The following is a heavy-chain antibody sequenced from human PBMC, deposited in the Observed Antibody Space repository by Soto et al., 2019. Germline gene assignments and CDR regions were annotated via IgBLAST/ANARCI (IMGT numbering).Heavy chain of an antibody. CDR1: GFTFSSYA. CDR3: ARDRFGGHFDY. V-gene: IGHV3-23*01. Sequence: GGSLRLSCAASGFTFSSYAMNWVRQAPGKGLEWVSSISGSATTTYYADSVKGRFTISRDNSKNTLYLQMNSLRAEDTAVYYCARDRFGGHFDYWGQGTLVTVSS. CDR2: ISGSATTT. J-gene: IGHJ4*02. D-gene: IGHD3-16*01.